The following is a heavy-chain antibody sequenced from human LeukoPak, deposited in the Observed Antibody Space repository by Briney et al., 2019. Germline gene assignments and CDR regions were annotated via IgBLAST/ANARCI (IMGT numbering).Heavy chain of an antibody. CDR2: IKQDGSEK. CDR1: GFTFSSYW. Sequence: GGSLRLSCAASGFTFSSYWMSWVREAPGKGLEWVANIKQDGSEKNYVDSVKGRFTISRDNAKNSLYLQMNSLRAEDTAVYYCARGIYDSGSYPPYYWGQGTLVTVSS. J-gene: IGHJ4*02. V-gene: IGHV3-7*01. D-gene: IGHD3-10*01. CDR3: ARGIYDSGSYPPYY.